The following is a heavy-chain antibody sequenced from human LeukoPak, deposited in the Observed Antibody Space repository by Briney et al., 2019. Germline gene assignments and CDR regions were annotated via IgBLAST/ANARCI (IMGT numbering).Heavy chain of an antibody. Sequence: KPSEILSLTCTVSGGSISSYYWSWIRQPPGKGLEWIGYIYYSGSTNYNPSLKSRVTISVDTSKNQFSLELSSVTAADTAVYYCARRAAARFDPWGQGTLVTVSS. J-gene: IGHJ5*02. CDR2: IYYSGST. D-gene: IGHD2-15*01. V-gene: IGHV4-59*01. CDR1: GGSISSYY. CDR3: ARRAAARFDP.